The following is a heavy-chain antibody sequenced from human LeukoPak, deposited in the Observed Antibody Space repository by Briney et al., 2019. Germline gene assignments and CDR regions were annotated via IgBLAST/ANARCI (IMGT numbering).Heavy chain of an antibody. D-gene: IGHD6-19*01. Sequence: KAGGSLRLSCAASGFTVRSSYMTWVRQAPGKGLEWVSSISSSSSYIYYADSVKGRFTISRDNAKNSLDLQMNSLRAEDTAVYYCARGGFIAVAGKGWYFDLWGRGTLVTVSS. V-gene: IGHV3-21*01. CDR2: ISSSSSYI. CDR1: GFTVRSSY. J-gene: IGHJ2*01. CDR3: ARGGFIAVAGKGWYFDL.